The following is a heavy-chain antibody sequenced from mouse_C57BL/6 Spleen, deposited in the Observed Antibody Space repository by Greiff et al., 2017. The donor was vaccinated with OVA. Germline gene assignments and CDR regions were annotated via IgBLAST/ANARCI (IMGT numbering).Heavy chain of an antibody. CDR1: GFTFSSYA. CDR3: ARSDYYGSSYWYFDV. D-gene: IGHD1-1*01. V-gene: IGHV5-4*01. Sequence: EVQVVESGGGLVKPGGSLKLSCAASGFTFSSYAMSWVRQTPEKRLEWVATISDGGSYTYYPDNVKGRSTISRDNAKNNLYLQMSHLKSEDSAMYYCARSDYYGSSYWYFDVWGTGTTVTVSS. CDR2: ISDGGSYT. J-gene: IGHJ1*03.